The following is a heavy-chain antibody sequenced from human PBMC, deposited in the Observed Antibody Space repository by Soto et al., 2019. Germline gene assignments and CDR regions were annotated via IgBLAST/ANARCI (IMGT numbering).Heavy chain of an antibody. V-gene: IGHV4-31*03. CDR3: ARGDYSNHPWFDP. D-gene: IGHD4-4*01. Sequence: QVQLQESGPGLVKPSQTLSLTCTVSGGSISSGGYYWSWIRQHPGKGLEWIGYIYYSGSTYYNPSLKRRVTISVDTSKNPFSLKLSSVTAADTAVYYCARGDYSNHPWFDPWGQGTLVTVSS. CDR2: IYYSGST. J-gene: IGHJ5*02. CDR1: GGSISSGGYY.